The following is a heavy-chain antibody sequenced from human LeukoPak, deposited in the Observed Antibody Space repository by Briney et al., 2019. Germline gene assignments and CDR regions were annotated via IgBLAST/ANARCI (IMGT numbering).Heavy chain of an antibody. CDR2: ISTDGGTT. CDR1: GFTFSSSA. D-gene: IGHD6-13*01. V-gene: IGHV3-64*03. J-gene: IGHJ4*02. Sequence: GGSLRLSCSVSGFTFSSSAMYWVRKAPGKGLEFVSAISTDGGTTYYGNSVKGRFTISRDNSKNTLYLQMSSLRAEDTAVYFCVKGNSVAAALDYWGQGTLVTVSS. CDR3: VKGNSVAAALDY.